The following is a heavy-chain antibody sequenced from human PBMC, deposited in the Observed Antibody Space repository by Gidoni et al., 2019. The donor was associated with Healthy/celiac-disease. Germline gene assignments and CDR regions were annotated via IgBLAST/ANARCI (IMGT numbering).Heavy chain of an antibody. CDR1: GFTFSNAW. J-gene: IGHJ4*02. CDR3: TTDLMTTVTIFDY. V-gene: IGHV3-15*01. Sequence: EVQLVESGGGLVKPGGSLRLCCAASGFTFSNAWMSWVRQAPGKGLEWVGLIKSKTDGGTTDYAAPVKGRFTISRDDSKNTLYLQMNSLKTEDTAVYYCTTDLMTTVTIFDYWGQVTLVTVSS. CDR2: IKSKTDGGTT. D-gene: IGHD4-17*01.